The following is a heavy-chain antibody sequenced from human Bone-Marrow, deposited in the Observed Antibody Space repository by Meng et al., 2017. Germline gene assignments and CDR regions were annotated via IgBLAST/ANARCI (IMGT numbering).Heavy chain of an antibody. CDR3: AKWSSRTGSYSPFDY. J-gene: IGHJ4*02. D-gene: IGHD1-26*01. Sequence: GESLKISCAASGFTFSSYWMSWVRQAPGKGLEWVANIKQDGSEKYYVDSVKGRFTISRDNAKNSLYLQMNSLRAEDTAVYYCAKWSSRTGSYSPFDYWGQGTLVTVS. V-gene: IGHV3-7*03. CDR1: GFTFSSYW. CDR2: IKQDGSEK.